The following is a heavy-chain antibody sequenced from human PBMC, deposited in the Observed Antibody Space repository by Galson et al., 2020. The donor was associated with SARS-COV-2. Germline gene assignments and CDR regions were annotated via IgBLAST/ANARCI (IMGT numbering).Heavy chain of an antibody. CDR1: SGAVSAYY. Sequence: SEPLSFTCSVPSGAVSAYYWTWIRQPPGKGLEWLGYIYYAGNTNFNPSLKSRVTMSVDTSNNQFSLHLNSVTAADTALYFCARGYYGSANFDFDYWGRGTLVTVSS. D-gene: IGHD3-10*01. CDR3: ARGYYGSANFDFDY. CDR2: IYYAGNT. V-gene: IGHV4-59*02. J-gene: IGHJ4*02.